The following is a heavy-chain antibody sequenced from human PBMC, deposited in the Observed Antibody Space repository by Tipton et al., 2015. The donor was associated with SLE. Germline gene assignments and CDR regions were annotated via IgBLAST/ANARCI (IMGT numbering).Heavy chain of an antibody. Sequence: GSLRLSCAASGFTFSSYWMHWVRQVTGKGLVWVSRINSDGSSTSYADSVKGRFTISRDNAKNTLFLQMNSLRAEDTAMYYCARDRGSGPYNWFAPWGQGTLVVVSS. J-gene: IGHJ5*02. CDR3: ARDRGSGPYNWFAP. CDR1: GFTFSSYW. CDR2: INSDGSST. D-gene: IGHD6-19*01. V-gene: IGHV3-74*01.